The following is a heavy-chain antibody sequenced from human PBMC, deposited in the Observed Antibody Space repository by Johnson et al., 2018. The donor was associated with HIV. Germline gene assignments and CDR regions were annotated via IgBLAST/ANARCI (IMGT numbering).Heavy chain of an antibody. CDR1: EFTFSTYG. CDR3: AKIRGEMATTDAFDI. J-gene: IGHJ3*02. D-gene: IGHD5-24*01. CDR2: IRYDGSNK. Sequence: QVQLVESGGGVVQPGGSLRLSCAASEFTFSTYGMHWVRQAPGKGLEWVAFIRYDGSNKYYADSVKGRFTISRDNSKNTLYLQMNSLRAEDTALYYCAKIRGEMATTDAFDIWGQGTMVTVSS. V-gene: IGHV3-30*02.